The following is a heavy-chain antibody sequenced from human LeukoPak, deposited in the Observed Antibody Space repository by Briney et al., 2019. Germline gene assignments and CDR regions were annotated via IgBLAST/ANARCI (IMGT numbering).Heavy chain of an antibody. J-gene: IGHJ6*02. CDR2: ISYDGFNQ. V-gene: IGHV3-30*03. CDR3: ARSGPMVRGVIIFSSPKYYYYGMDV. Sequence: PGGSLRLSCAASGFIFDNFVMHWVRQAPGKGLEWVALISYDGFNQHYADSVKGRFTISRDNSKNTLYLQMNILRADDTAMYYCARSGPMVRGVIIFSSPKYYYYGMDVWGQGTTVTVSS. D-gene: IGHD3-10*01. CDR1: GFIFDNFV.